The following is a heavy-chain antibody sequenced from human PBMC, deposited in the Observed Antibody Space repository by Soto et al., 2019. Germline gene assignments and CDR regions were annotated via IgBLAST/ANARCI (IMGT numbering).Heavy chain of an antibody. CDR1: GGSFSGYY. CDR2: VHDSWGS. Sequence: SETLSLTCAVYGGSFSGYYWTWIRQPPGKGLEWIGYVHDSWGSHYNPSLKSRVAISLDTSKSQFSLKLTSVTATDTAVYYCVRQGLGALHGLVDVWGQGTTVTVSS. D-gene: IGHD3-10*01. CDR3: VRQGLGALHGLVDV. J-gene: IGHJ6*02. V-gene: IGHV4-59*08.